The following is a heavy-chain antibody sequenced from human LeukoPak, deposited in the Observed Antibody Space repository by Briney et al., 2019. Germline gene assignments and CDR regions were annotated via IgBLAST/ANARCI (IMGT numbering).Heavy chain of an antibody. V-gene: IGHV3-33*08. Sequence: PGGSLRLSCTASGFTFSAYPMTWVRQAPGKGLEWVAVIWYDGSNQYYADSVKGRFTVSRDNSKNTLYLQMNSLRAEDTAVYYCAREGCSSTSCYSLDYWGQGTLVTVSS. D-gene: IGHD2-2*01. CDR3: AREGCSSTSCYSLDY. CDR1: GFTFSAYP. J-gene: IGHJ4*02. CDR2: IWYDGSNQ.